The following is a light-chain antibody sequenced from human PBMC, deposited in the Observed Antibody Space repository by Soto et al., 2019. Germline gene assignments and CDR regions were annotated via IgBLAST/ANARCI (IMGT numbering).Light chain of an antibody. Sequence: QSVLTQPPSVSEAPRQRVTISCSGSSSNIGNNAVNWYQQLPGKAPKLLIYYDDLLPSGVSDRFSGSKSGTSASLAISGLQSEDEADYYCAAWDDSLNAVVFGGWTQLTVL. CDR1: SSNIGNNA. V-gene: IGLV1-36*01. J-gene: IGLJ2*01. CDR2: YDD. CDR3: AAWDDSLNAVV.